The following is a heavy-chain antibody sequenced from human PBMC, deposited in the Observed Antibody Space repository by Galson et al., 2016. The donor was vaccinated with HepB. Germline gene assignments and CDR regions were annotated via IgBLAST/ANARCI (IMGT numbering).Heavy chain of an antibody. CDR1: GFTFSNYV. CDR2: ISVSGDRT. V-gene: IGHV3-23*01. J-gene: IGHJ4*02. Sequence: SLRLSCAASGFTFSNYVMTWVRQAPGKGLEWVSAISVSGDRTYYADSLKGRFTISRDNSKNTLYLEMNSLRAEDTAVYYCAKDSSAHGWYLDYWGQGTLVTVSS. CDR3: AKDSSAHGWYLDY. D-gene: IGHD3-22*01.